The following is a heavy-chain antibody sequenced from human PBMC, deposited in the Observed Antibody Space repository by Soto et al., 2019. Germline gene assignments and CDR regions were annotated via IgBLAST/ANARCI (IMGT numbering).Heavy chain of an antibody. CDR3: ARGFGTFSNY. Sequence: XGSLRLSCSGSRFTFSRYWMTWVRQAPGKGLEWVANIKEDGSEKYYADSVKGRFTISRDNAKNSLYLQMNSLRAEDTAVYYCARGFGTFSNYWGQETLVTVSS. J-gene: IGHJ4*02. CDR1: RFTFSRYW. CDR2: IKEDGSEK. D-gene: IGHD3-16*01. V-gene: IGHV3-7*03.